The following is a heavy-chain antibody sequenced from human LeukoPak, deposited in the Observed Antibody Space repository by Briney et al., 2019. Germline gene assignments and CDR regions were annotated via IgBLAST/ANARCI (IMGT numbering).Heavy chain of an antibody. CDR1: GFTFSSYS. J-gene: IGHJ6*03. Sequence: GGSLRLSCAASGFTFSSYSMNWVRQAPGKRLEWVSSISSSSSYIYYADSVKGRFTISRDNAKNSLYLQMNSLRAEDTAVYHCAKEGDVDTAYGNYYYYMDVWGKGTTVTVSS. CDR3: AKEGDVDTAYGNYYYYMDV. CDR2: ISSSSSYI. V-gene: IGHV3-21*01. D-gene: IGHD5-18*01.